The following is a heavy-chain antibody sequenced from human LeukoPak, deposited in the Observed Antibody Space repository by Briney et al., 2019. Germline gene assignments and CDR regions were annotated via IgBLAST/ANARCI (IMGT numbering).Heavy chain of an antibody. CDR2: IIPIFGKA. J-gene: IGHJ5*02. CDR1: GGTFSSYA. V-gene: IGHV1-69*06. CDR3: ARALYYYGSGSYHYNWFDP. Sequence: SVRVSCKASGGTFSSYAISWVRQAPGQGLEWMGGIIPIFGKANYAQKFQGRVTITADKSTSTAYMELSSLRSEDTAVYYCARALYYYGSGSYHYNWFDPWGQGTLVTVSS. D-gene: IGHD3-10*01.